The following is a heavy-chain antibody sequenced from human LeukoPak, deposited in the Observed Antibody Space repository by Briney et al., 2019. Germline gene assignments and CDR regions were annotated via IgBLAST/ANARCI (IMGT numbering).Heavy chain of an antibody. CDR1: GGSISSYY. CDR3: ATRVGDSSGYYVTYFDY. D-gene: IGHD3-22*01. Sequence: SETLSLTCTVSGGSISSYYWSWIRQPPGKGLEWIGYIYYSGSTNYNPSLKSRVTISVDKSKNQFSLKLNSVTAADTAVYYCATRVGDSSGYYVTYFDYWGQGTLVTVSS. J-gene: IGHJ4*02. V-gene: IGHV4-59*12. CDR2: IYYSGST.